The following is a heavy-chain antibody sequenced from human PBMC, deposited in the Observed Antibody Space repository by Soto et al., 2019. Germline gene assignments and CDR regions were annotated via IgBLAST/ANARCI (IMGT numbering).Heavy chain of an antibody. Sequence: QVQLQESGPGLVKPSGTLSLTCAVSGGSISTSNWWSWVRQPPGKGLEWIGEVYHSGSTNYNPSFKSRVAMSVDKSKHQFSLKVNSVTAADTALYYCARPTTSGTRFDYWGQGSLVTVSS. CDR1: GGSISTSNW. CDR3: ARPTTSGTRFDY. CDR2: VYHSGST. D-gene: IGHD1-1*01. J-gene: IGHJ4*02. V-gene: IGHV4-4*02.